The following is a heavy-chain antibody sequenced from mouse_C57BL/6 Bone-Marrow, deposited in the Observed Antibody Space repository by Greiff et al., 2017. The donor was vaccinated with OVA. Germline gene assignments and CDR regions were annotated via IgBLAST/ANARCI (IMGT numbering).Heavy chain of an antibody. CDR1: GYAFSSSW. CDR3: AHYYGSSYGAY. CDR2: IYPGDGDT. D-gene: IGHD1-1*01. Sequence: QVQLKQSGPELVKPGASVKISCKASGYAFSSSWMNWVKQRPGKGLEWIGRIYPGDGDTNYNGKFKGKATLTADKSSSTAYMQLSSLTSEDSAVDFCAHYYGSSYGAYWGQGTLVTVSA. V-gene: IGHV1-82*01. J-gene: IGHJ3*01.